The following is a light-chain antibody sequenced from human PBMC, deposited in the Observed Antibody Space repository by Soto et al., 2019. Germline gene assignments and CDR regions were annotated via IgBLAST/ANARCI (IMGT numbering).Light chain of an antibody. Sequence: EIVLTQSPATLSVSPGERATLSCRASQNVGGYLAWYQQKPGQAPRLLISDASNRAAGIPARFSGIGSGTDFTLTISSLEPEDFAVYYCQQRNSWPLTFGGGTKVEIK. CDR1: QNVGGY. CDR2: DAS. V-gene: IGKV3-11*01. CDR3: QQRNSWPLT. J-gene: IGKJ4*01.